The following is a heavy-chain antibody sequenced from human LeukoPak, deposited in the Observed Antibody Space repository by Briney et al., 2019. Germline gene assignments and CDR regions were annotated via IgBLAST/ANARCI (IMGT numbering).Heavy chain of an antibody. CDR1: GDSISSSSYY. Sequence: SETLSLTCTVSGDSISSSSYYWGWIRQPPGKGLEWIGSIYHSGSTYYNPSLKSRVTISVDTSKNQFSLKLSSVTAADTAVYYCARGPPQYGSGSTKRLDYWGQGTLVTVSS. CDR2: IYHSGST. V-gene: IGHV4-39*07. CDR3: ARGPPQYGSGSTKRLDY. D-gene: IGHD3-10*01. J-gene: IGHJ4*02.